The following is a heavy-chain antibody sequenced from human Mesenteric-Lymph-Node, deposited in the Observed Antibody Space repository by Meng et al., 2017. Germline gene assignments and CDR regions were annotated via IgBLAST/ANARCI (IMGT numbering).Heavy chain of an antibody. CDR3: ARVGQWLPIDY. CDR2: IYHSGST. D-gene: IGHD6-19*01. CDR1: GGSISSSNW. J-gene: IGHJ4*02. V-gene: IGHV4-4*02. Sequence: QVRRRGWGPGLVKPSGTLSLTCAVSGGSISSSNWWSWVRQPPGKGLEWIGEIYHSGSTNYNPSLKSRVTISVDKSKNQFSLNLSSVTAADTAVYYCARVGQWLPIDYWGQGTLVTVSS.